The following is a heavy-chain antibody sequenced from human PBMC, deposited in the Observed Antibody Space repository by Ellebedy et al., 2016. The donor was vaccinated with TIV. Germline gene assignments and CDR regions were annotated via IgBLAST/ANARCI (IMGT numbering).Heavy chain of an antibody. V-gene: IGHV1-18*01. CDR3: ARDSSGYRDDAFDI. Sequence: ASVKVSCXASGYTFISFGISWVRQAPGQGLEWMRWISTYNGNTDYAQKLQGRVTLTTDTSTTTAYRELRSLRSDDTAVYYCARDSSGYRDDAFDIWGQGTTVTVSS. CDR2: ISTYNGNT. J-gene: IGHJ3*02. D-gene: IGHD3-22*01. CDR1: GYTFISFG.